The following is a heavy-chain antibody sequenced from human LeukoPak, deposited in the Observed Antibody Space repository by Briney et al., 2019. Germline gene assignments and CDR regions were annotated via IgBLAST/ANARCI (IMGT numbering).Heavy chain of an antibody. D-gene: IGHD1-26*01. J-gene: IGHJ3*01. CDR3: ARGSLCGGTYYTPGKSCAFDF. V-gene: IGHV1-18*01. CDR2: VSAYNGNT. CDR1: GYTFTNYG. Sequence: ASVKVSCKASGYTFTNYGIIWVRQAPGQGLEWMGWVSAYNGNTNYAQKVRDRVTMTTDTSTTTSYMELRSLRSDDTAVYYCARGSLCGGTYYTPGKSCAFDFWGQGTMVTVSP.